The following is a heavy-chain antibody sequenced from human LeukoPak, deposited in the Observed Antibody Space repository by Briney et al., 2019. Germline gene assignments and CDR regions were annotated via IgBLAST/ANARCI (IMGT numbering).Heavy chain of an antibody. D-gene: IGHD3-22*01. V-gene: IGHV3-30*18. CDR1: GFTFSSYG. Sequence: PGRSLRLSCAASGFTFSSYGMHWVRQAPGKGLEWVGVISYDGSNQYYAVSVKGRFTISRDNSKNTLYLQMNSLRPDDTAVYFCAKGSHYYDSGGYYIEYWGQGTLVAVSS. CDR2: ISYDGSNQ. CDR3: AKGSHYYDSGGYYIEY. J-gene: IGHJ4*02.